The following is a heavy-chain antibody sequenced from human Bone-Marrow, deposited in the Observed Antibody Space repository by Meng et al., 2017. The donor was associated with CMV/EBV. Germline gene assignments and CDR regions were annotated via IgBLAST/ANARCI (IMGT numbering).Heavy chain of an antibody. D-gene: IGHD3-3*01. Sequence: GESLKISCAASGFTFDDYAMHWVRQAPGKGLEWVSLISWDGGSTYYADSVKGRFTISRDNSKNSLYLQMNSLRAEDTAVYYCARLYDFWSGYYPDYWGQGTLATVSS. CDR1: GFTFDDYA. CDR2: ISWDGGST. CDR3: ARLYDFWSGYYPDY. J-gene: IGHJ4*02. V-gene: IGHV3-43D*03.